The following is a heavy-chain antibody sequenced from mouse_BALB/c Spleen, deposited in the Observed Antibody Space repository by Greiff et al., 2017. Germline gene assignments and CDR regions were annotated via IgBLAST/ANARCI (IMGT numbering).Heavy chain of an antibody. CDR2: ISSGSSTI. Sequence: EVKLVESGGGLVQPGGSRKLSCEASGFTFSSFGMHWVRQAPEKGLEWVAYISSGSSTIYYADTVKGRCTISRDKPKNTLFLQMTSLRSEDTAMYYCASGTYGNDYWGQGTTLTVSS. CDR1: GFTFSSFG. D-gene: IGHD2-1*01. J-gene: IGHJ2*01. CDR3: ASGTYGNDY. V-gene: IGHV5-17*02.